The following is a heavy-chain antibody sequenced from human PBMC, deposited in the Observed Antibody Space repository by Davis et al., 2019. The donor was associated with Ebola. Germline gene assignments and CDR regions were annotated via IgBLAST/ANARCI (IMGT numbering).Heavy chain of an antibody. D-gene: IGHD6-25*01. V-gene: IGHV4-34*01. J-gene: IGHJ4*02. CDR3: ARHEMRRPFDY. CDR2: INHSGST. CDR1: GGSFSGYY. Sequence: MPSETLSLTCAVYGGSFSGYYWSWIRQPPGKGLEWIGEINHSGSTNYNPSLKSRVTISVDTSKNQFSLKLSSVTAADTAVYYCARHEMRRPFDYWGQGTLVTVSS.